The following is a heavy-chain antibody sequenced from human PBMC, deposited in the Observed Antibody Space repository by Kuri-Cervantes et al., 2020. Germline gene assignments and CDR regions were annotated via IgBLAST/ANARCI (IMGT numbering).Heavy chain of an antibody. CDR1: GFTFNNYG. Sequence: GESLKISCAASGFTFNNYGMHWVRQAPGRGLEWVAVIWYDGNDAYYADSVKGRFTVSRDNSKNMLYLAMNSLRAEDTAVYYCARDSSSWYIIGYFQHWGQGTLVTVSS. V-gene: IGHV3-33*01. J-gene: IGHJ1*01. CDR2: IWYDGNDA. D-gene: IGHD6-13*01. CDR3: ARDSSSWYIIGYFQH.